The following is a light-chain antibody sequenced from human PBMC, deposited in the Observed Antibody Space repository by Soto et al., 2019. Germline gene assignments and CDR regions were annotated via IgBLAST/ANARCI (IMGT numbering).Light chain of an antibody. Sequence: QSALTQPASVSGSPGQSITISCTGTSSDVGGYNYVSWYQQHPGKAPKLMIYEVSNRPSGVSHRFSGSTSGNTASLTISGLQAEDEAEYYCTSYSSTSTVLFGGGTKVTVL. CDR1: SSDVGGYNY. V-gene: IGLV2-14*01. CDR2: EVS. J-gene: IGLJ3*02. CDR3: TSYSSTSTVL.